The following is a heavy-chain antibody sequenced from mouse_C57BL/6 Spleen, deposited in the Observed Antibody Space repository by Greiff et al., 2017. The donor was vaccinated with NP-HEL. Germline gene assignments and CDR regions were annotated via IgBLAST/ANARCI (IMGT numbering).Heavy chain of an antibody. CDR2: IGPGSGST. V-gene: IGHV1-77*01. CDR3: ARHYSNPAWFAY. D-gene: IGHD2-5*01. Sequence: VKLVESGAELVKPGASVKISCKASGYTFTDYYINWEKQRPGQGLAWIGKIGPGSGSTYYNEKFKGKATLTADKSSSTAYMQLSSLTSEDSAVYFCARHYSNPAWFAYWGQGTLVTVSA. CDR1: GYTFTDYY. J-gene: IGHJ3*01.